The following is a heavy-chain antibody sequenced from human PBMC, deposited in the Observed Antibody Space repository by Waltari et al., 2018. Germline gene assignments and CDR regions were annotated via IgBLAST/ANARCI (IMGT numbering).Heavy chain of an antibody. Sequence: QVQLVESGGGVVQPGGSLRLSCAASGFTFSSYGMHWVRQAPGKGLEWVAFIRYDGSNKYYADSVKGRFTISRDNSKNTLYLQMNSLRAEDTAVYYCASLGEREQGDYYYYGMGVWGQGTTVTVSS. V-gene: IGHV3-30*02. D-gene: IGHD3-16*01. CDR2: IRYDGSNK. J-gene: IGHJ6*02. CDR3: ASLGEREQGDYYYYGMGV. CDR1: GFTFSSYG.